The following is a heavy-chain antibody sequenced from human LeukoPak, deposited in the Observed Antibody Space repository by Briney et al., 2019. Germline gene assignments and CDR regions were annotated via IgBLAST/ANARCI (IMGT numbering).Heavy chain of an antibody. J-gene: IGHJ6*02. CDR3: ARGHYEMYV. Sequence: AGGSLRLSCAASGFTFSDYYMTWIRQAPGKGLEWVSYISTSGYTVYAASLKGRFTISRDNAKTSLYLQINSLRAEDTAVYYCARGHYEMYVWGQGTTVTVSS. CDR1: GFTFSDYY. CDR2: ISTSGYT. V-gene: IGHV3-11*06.